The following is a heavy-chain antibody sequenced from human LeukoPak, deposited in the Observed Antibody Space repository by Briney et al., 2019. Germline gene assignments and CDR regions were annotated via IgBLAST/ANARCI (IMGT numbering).Heavy chain of an antibody. CDR1: GGSISSSSYY. V-gene: IGHV4-39*02. Sequence: SETLSLTCTVSGGSISSSSYYWGWIRQPPGTGLEWIGSIYYSGSTYYNPSLKSRVTISVDTSKNQFSLKLSSVIAADTAVYYCARELLERGLYWGQGTLVTVSS. CDR2: IYYSGST. D-gene: IGHD1-1*01. CDR3: ARELLERGLY. J-gene: IGHJ4*02.